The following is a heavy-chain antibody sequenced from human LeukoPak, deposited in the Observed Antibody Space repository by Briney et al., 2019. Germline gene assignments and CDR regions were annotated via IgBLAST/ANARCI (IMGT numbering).Heavy chain of an antibody. J-gene: IGHJ3*02. CDR2: ISAYNGNT. D-gene: IGHD2-21*02. CDR1: GYTFINYG. Sequence: ASMKVSCKASGYTFINYGVSWVRQAPGQGLEWMGWISAYNGNTNHAQNLQGRVTMTTDTSTSTGYLELRSLRSDDTAVYYCARGAYCGGDCSSSDAFDIWGQGTLVTVSS. V-gene: IGHV1-18*01. CDR3: ARGAYCGGDCSSSDAFDI.